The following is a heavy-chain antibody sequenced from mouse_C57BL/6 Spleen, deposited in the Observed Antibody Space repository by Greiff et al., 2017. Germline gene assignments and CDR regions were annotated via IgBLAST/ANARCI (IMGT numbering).Heavy chain of an antibody. V-gene: IGHV5-6*01. CDR2: ISSGGSYT. J-gene: IGHJ4*01. CDR1: GFTFSSYG. CDR3: ARQLGGNAMDY. D-gene: IGHD4-1*01. Sequence: EVKLVESGGDLVKPGGSLKLSCAASGFTFSSYGMSWVRQTPDKRLEWVATISSGGSYTYYPDSVKGRFTISRDNAKNTLYLQMSSLKSEDTAMYYCARQLGGNAMDYWGQGTSVTVSS.